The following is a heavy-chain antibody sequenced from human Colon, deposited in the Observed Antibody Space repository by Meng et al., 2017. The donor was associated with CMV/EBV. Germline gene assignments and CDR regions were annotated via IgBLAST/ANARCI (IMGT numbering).Heavy chain of an antibody. CDR1: GFTFSAYG. D-gene: IGHD6-19*01. Sequence: EGSLRLSCAASGFTFSAYGMHWVRQAPGKGLEWVSDISGSGRVTYYADSVKGRFTISRDNSKNTLYLQMDSLRAEDTAVYYCAKPYSSGWVYFDYWGQGTLVTVSS. CDR3: AKPYSSGWVYFDY. CDR2: ISGSGRVT. J-gene: IGHJ4*02. V-gene: IGHV3-23*01.